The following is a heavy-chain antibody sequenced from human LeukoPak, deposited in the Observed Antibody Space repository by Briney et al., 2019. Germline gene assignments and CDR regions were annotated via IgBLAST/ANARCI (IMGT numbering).Heavy chain of an antibody. Sequence: GGSLRLSCAASGFTVSNNFMSWVRQAPGKGLEWVSGISGSGGSTNYADSVKGRLTISRDNSKNTLYLQLNGLRAEDTAVYYCAKDRSHYYGSGSYYNPLDHWGQGTLVTVSS. D-gene: IGHD3-10*01. V-gene: IGHV3-23*01. CDR2: ISGSGGST. CDR3: AKDRSHYYGSGSYYNPLDH. CDR1: GFTVSNNF. J-gene: IGHJ4*02.